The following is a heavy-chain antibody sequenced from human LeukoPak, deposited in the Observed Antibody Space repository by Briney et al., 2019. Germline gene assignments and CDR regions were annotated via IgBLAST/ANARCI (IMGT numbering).Heavy chain of an antibody. CDR1: GFTFDDSA. J-gene: IGHJ4*02. CDR2: ISWNSDNI. V-gene: IGHV3-9*01. Sequence: GRSVRLSCAASGFTFDDSAMHWVRQNPEKGLEWVSGISWNSDNIAYVDSVKGRFTISRDNRKNSLYLQMDSLRPEDTALYYCVKDGGSYGSGSNSFSHWGQGTLVIVS. CDR3: VKDGGSYGSGSNSFSH. D-gene: IGHD3-10*01.